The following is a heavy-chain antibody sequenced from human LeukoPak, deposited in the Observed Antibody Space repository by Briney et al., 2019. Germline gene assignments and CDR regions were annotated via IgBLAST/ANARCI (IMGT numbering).Heavy chain of an antibody. Sequence: PSETLSLTCTVSGGSISSSSYYWGWIRQPPGKGLEWIGSIYYSGSTYYNPSLKSRVTISVDTSKNQFSLKLSSATAADTAVYYCARHKRFGVVILYYFDYWGQGTLVTVSS. V-gene: IGHV4-39*01. D-gene: IGHD3-3*01. J-gene: IGHJ4*02. CDR2: IYYSGST. CDR1: GGSISSSSYY. CDR3: ARHKRFGVVILYYFDY.